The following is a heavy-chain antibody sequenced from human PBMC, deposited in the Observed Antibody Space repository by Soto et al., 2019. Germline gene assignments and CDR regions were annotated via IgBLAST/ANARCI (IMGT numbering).Heavy chain of an antibody. CDR1: GGSISSYY. J-gene: IGHJ4*02. V-gene: IGHV4-59*01. D-gene: IGHD6-19*01. Sequence: XXTLSLPFTVSGGSISSYYWSWIPQPPGKGLEWIGYIYYSGSTNYNPSLKSRVTISVDTSKNQFSLKLSSVTAADTAVYYCARRTGSGWSIFDYWGQGTLVTVS. CDR3: ARRTGSGWSIFDY. CDR2: IYYSGST.